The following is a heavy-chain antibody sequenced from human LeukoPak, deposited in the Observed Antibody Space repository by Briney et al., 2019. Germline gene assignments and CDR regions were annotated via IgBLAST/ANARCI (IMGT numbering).Heavy chain of an antibody. Sequence: GGSLRLSCAASGFTFSSYSMNWVRQAPGKGLEWGLSISSSSSYIYYADSVKGRFTISRGNAKNSLYLQMNSLRAEDTAVYYCARGREYYDSSGYPDYWGQGTLVTVSS. V-gene: IGHV3-21*01. D-gene: IGHD3-22*01. J-gene: IGHJ4*02. CDR3: ARGREYYDSSGYPDY. CDR2: ISSSSSYI. CDR1: GFTFSSYS.